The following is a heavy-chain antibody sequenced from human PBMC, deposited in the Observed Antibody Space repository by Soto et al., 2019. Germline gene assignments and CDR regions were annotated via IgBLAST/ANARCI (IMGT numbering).Heavy chain of an antibody. CDR3: MRDQLARES. Sequence: CGSLRLSCAASGFTFIDYYMTWIRQAPGKGLEWVSYISSSGSKTNYEDSVKGRFTISRDSAKNSLYLQMNSLRAEDTAVYYCMRDQLARESWGKGNLV. V-gene: IGHV3-11*06. CDR1: GFTFIDYY. J-gene: IGHJ1*01. D-gene: IGHD1-1*01. CDR2: ISSSGSKT.